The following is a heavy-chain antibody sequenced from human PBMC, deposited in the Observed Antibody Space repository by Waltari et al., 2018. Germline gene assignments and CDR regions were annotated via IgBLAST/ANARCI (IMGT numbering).Heavy chain of an antibody. Sequence: EVQLVESGGDLVQPGGSLRLSCVSSGFPFSNYWMSLVRQAPGKGLEWVANIKEDGSIKNYVDSVKGRFTISRDNAQKSLYLQLSSLRVEDTARYYCAKYDLLTDHGSTHYYFDYWGQGALVTVSS. CDR3: AKYDLLTDHGSTHYYFDY. J-gene: IGHJ4*02. CDR1: GFPFSNYW. CDR2: IKEDGSIK. V-gene: IGHV3-7*01. D-gene: IGHD3-9*01.